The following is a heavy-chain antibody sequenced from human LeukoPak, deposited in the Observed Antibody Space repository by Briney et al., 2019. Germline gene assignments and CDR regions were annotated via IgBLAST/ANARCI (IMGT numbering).Heavy chain of an antibody. D-gene: IGHD5-18*01. CDR1: GFTFSSYW. V-gene: IGHV3-7*01. Sequence: GGSLRLSCAASGFTFSSYWMSWVRQAPGKGLEWVAIIKQDGDEKYYVDSVKGRFTISRDNAKKSLYLQMNSLGADDTAVYYCARDAAYGYDRFDYWGQGTQVTVSS. CDR2: IKQDGDEK. CDR3: ARDAAYGYDRFDY. J-gene: IGHJ4*02.